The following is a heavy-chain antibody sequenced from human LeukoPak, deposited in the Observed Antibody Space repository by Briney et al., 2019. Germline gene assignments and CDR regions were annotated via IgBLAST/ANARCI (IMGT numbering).Heavy chain of an antibody. Sequence: ASVKVSCKASGYTFTSYGISWVRQAPGQGLEWMGWISAYNGNTNYAQKLQGRVTMTEDTSTDTAYMELSSLRSEDTAVYYCATGPITQGFIDYWGQGTLVTVSS. CDR2: ISAYNGNT. CDR1: GYTFTSYG. D-gene: IGHD1-20*01. CDR3: ATGPITQGFIDY. V-gene: IGHV1-18*01. J-gene: IGHJ4*02.